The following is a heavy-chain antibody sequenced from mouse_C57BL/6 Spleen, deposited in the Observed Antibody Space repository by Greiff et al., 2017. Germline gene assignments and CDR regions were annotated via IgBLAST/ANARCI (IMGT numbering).Heavy chain of an antibody. CDR1: GYTFTSYW. D-gene: IGHD1-1*01. CDR3: AGDHTYYGSSQAWFAD. Sequence: QVQLQQPGAELVKPGASVKLSCKASGYTFTSYWMHWVKQRPGQGLEWIGMIHPNSGSTNYNEKFKSKATLTVDKSSSTAYMQLSSLTSEDSAVYYCAGDHTYYGSSQAWFADWGQGTLVTVDA. V-gene: IGHV1-64*01. CDR2: IHPNSGST. J-gene: IGHJ3*01.